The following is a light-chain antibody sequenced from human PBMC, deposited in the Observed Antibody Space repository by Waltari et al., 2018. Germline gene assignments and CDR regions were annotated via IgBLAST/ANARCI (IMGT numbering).Light chain of an antibody. V-gene: IGLV2-18*01. CDR2: EVS. CDR1: SSDVGSYNR. CDR3: SLYTSSSTLV. Sequence: QSALTQTPSVSGSPGQSVTISCPGTSSDVGSYNRVSWYQQPPGTAPKLMIYEVSNRPSGVPDRFSGSKSGNTASLTISGLQAEDEADYYCSLYTSSSTLVFGGGTKLTVL. J-gene: IGLJ2*01.